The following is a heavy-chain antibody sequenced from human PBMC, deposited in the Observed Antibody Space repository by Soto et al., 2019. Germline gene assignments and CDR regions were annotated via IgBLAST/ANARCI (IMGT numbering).Heavy chain of an antibody. Sequence: EVQLVESGGGLVQPGRSLRLSCAASGFTFDDYAMHWVRQAPGKGLEWVSGISWNSGSIGYADSVKGRFTISRVNAKNSLYLQMNSLRAEDTALYYCAKDMTAVAAPGDFDYWGQGTLVTVSS. D-gene: IGHD6-19*01. V-gene: IGHV3-9*01. CDR2: ISWNSGSI. CDR1: GFTFDDYA. J-gene: IGHJ4*02. CDR3: AKDMTAVAAPGDFDY.